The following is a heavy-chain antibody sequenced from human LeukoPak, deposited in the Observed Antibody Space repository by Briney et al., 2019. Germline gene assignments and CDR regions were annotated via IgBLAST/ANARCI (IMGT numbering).Heavy chain of an antibody. Sequence: PSETLSLTCTVSGGSISSCYWSWIRQPPGKGLEWIGYIYYSGSTNYNPSLKSRVTISVDTSKNQFSLKLSSVTAADTAVYYCARSPVRHIVVVIKHYWYFDLWGRGTLVTVSS. CDR2: IYYSGST. CDR1: GGSISSCY. V-gene: IGHV4-59*01. D-gene: IGHD3-22*01. J-gene: IGHJ2*01. CDR3: ARSPVRHIVVVIKHYWYFDL.